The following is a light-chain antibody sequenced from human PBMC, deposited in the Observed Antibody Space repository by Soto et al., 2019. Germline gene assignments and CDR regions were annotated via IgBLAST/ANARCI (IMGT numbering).Light chain of an antibody. Sequence: DIQMTQSPSSLSASVGDRVTITCRASKSISSYLNWYQQKPGKAPKLLIYAASSLQSGVPSRFSVSGSWTDFTLTISSLQPEDCATYYCQQSYSTPPWTFGQGTNVEIK. J-gene: IGKJ1*01. V-gene: IGKV1-39*01. CDR3: QQSYSTPPWT. CDR2: AAS. CDR1: KSISSY.